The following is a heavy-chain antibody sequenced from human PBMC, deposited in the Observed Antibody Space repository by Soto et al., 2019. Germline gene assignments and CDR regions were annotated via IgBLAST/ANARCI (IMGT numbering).Heavy chain of an antibody. CDR2: IIPIFGTA. J-gene: IGHJ4*02. Sequence: QMQLVQSGAEVKKPGSSVKVSCKASVGTFSSYAISWVRQAPGQGLEWMGGIIPIFGTANYAQKFQGRVTITADESTSTAYMELSSLRSEDTAVYYCARRRVAPRPGEGYYFDYWGQGTLVTVSS. CDR3: ARRRVAPRPGEGYYFDY. CDR1: VGTFSSYA. V-gene: IGHV1-69*01. D-gene: IGHD6-6*01.